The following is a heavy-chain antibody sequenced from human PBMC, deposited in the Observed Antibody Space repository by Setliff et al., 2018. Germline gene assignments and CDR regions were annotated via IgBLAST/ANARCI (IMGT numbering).Heavy chain of an antibody. CDR3: ARDPHFDS. Sequence: LSCAASGFTFTNYIIHWVRQAPGKGLEWAAVMSLDETNKYYVDSVKGRFSISRDNAKNSLYLQMNSLRAEDTAVYYCARDPHFDSWGQGTLVTVSS. J-gene: IGHJ4*02. V-gene: IGHV3-30-3*01. CDR1: GFTFTNYI. CDR2: MSLDETNK.